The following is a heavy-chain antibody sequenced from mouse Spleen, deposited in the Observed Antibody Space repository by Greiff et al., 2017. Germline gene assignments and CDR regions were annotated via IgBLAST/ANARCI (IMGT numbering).Heavy chain of an antibody. J-gene: IGHJ3*01. D-gene: IGHD1-1*01. CDR1: GYTFTSYY. CDR2: INPSNGGT. Sequence: VKLMESGAELVKPGASVKLSCKASGYTFTSYYMYWVKQRPGQGLEWIGEINPSNGGTNFNEKFKSKATLTVDKSSSTAYMQLSSLTSEDSAVYYCTRRDYGSSPWFAYWGQGTLVTVSA. CDR3: TRRDYGSSPWFAY. V-gene: IGHV1S81*02.